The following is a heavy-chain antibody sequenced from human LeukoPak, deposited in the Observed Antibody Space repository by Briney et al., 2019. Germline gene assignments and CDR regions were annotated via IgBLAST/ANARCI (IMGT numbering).Heavy chain of an antibody. CDR2: INPSGGST. J-gene: IGHJ6*02. D-gene: IGHD2-8*01. Sequence: ASVKVSCKASGYTFTSYYMHWVRQAPGQGLEWMGIINPSGGSTSYAQKFQGRVTTTADESTSTAYMELSSLRSEDTAVYYCARGGCTNGVCPHYYGMDVWGQGTTVTVSS. CDR1: GYTFTSYY. CDR3: ARGGCTNGVCPHYYGMDV. V-gene: IGHV1-46*01.